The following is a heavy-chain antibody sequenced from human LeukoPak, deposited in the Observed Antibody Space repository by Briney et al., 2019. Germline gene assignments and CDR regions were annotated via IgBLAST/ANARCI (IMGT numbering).Heavy chain of an antibody. V-gene: IGHV3-74*01. J-gene: IGHJ4*02. Sequence: PGGSLRLSCVASGXTFSSYWMHWVRQAPGKGLVWVSRITSDGITTYADFVKGRFTISRDNAKNTVYLQMNSLRTEDTAVYYCTRDVPGQLGGVDYWGQGTLVTVSS. CDR1: GXTFSSYW. CDR2: ITSDGIT. D-gene: IGHD6-6*01. CDR3: TRDVPGQLGGVDY.